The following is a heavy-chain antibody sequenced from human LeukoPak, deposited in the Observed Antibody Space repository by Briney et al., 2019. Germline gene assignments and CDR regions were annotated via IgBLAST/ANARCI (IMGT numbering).Heavy chain of an antibody. J-gene: IGHJ4*02. D-gene: IGHD4-17*01. Sequence: SETLSLTRTVSGGSISSYYWSWIRQPPGKGLEWNGYIYTSGSTNYNPSLKSRVTISVDTSKNQFSLKLSSVTAADTAVYYCARVTTVTTSFHFDYWGQGTLVTVSS. CDR3: ARVTTVTTSFHFDY. CDR1: GGSISSYY. V-gene: IGHV4-4*09. CDR2: IYTSGST.